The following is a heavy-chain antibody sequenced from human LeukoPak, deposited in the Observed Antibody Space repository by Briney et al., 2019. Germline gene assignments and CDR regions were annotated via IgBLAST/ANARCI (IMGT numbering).Heavy chain of an antibody. CDR3: ARVACGTECYYRLDV. Sequence: SRRLTCATSGNTFTSDAISFFQQAPGKGLESVSGISGTTGRTSYGDSVKGRVTVSRDKSRETLYLQMNSLRAEDAAVYFCARVACGTECYYRLDVWGQGTTVTVSS. CDR1: GNTFTSDA. CDR2: ISGTTGRT. J-gene: IGHJ6*02. D-gene: IGHD2-21*01. V-gene: IGHV3-23*01.